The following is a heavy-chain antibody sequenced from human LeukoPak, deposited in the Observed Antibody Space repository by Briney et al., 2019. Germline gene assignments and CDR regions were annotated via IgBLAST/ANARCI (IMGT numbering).Heavy chain of an antibody. J-gene: IGHJ3*02. CDR3: AKDEGRFELRFLEWLPLDAFDI. V-gene: IGHV4-31*03. Sequence: PSQTLSLTCTVSGGSISGGVYYWSWLRQHPGQGLEWIGYIYYSGSTYYNPSLKSRVTISVDTSKNQFSLKLSSVTAADTAVYYCAKDEGRFELRFLEWLPLDAFDIWGQGTMVTVSS. CDR1: GGSISGGVYY. CDR2: IYYSGST. D-gene: IGHD3-3*01.